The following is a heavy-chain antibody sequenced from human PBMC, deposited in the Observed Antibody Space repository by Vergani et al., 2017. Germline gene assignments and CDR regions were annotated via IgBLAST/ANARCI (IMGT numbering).Heavy chain of an antibody. CDR2: INHSGST. D-gene: IGHD2-15*01. CDR3: AREGGWSSAPFDY. Sequence: QVQLQQWGAGLLKPSETLSLTCAVYGGSFSGYYWSWIRQPPGKGLEWIGEINHSGSTNYNPSLKSRVTISVDTSKNQFSLKLSSVTAADTAVYYCAREGGWSSAPFDYWGQGTLVTVSS. CDR1: GGSFSGYY. V-gene: IGHV4-34*01. J-gene: IGHJ4*02.